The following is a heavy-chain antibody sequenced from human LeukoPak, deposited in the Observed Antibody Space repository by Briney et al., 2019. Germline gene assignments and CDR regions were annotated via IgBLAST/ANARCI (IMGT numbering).Heavy chain of an antibody. D-gene: IGHD3-22*01. Sequence: GGSLILSCAASGFTFSSYAMHWVRQAPGRGLEWVAVISYDGSNKYYADSVKGRFTISRDNSKNTLYLQMNSLRAEDTAVYYCAKGEKGLIVVVILDYWGQGTLVTVSS. CDR1: GFTFSSYA. CDR2: ISYDGSNK. V-gene: IGHV3-30*04. CDR3: AKGEKGLIVVVILDY. J-gene: IGHJ4*02.